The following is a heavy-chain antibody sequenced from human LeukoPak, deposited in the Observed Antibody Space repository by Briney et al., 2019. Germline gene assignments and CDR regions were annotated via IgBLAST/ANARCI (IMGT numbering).Heavy chain of an antibody. J-gene: IGHJ4*02. D-gene: IGHD2-8*01. CDR1: GGSFSAYY. CDR2: IYYSGTT. CDR3: ARVFRPTMLRLGYFDF. Sequence: SETLSLTCAVYGGSFSAYYWSWIRQFPGKGLEWIGYIYYSGTTFYTPSLESRLFISKDTSKNQFSLRLTSVTVADTAVYYCARVFRPTMLRLGYFDFWGQGTLVTVSS. V-gene: IGHV4-31*11.